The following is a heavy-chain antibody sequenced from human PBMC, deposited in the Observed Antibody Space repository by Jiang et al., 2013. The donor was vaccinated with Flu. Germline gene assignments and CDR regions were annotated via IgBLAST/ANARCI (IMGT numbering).Heavy chain of an antibody. Sequence: SGAEVKKPGSSVKVSCKASGGTFSSYAISWVRQAPGQGLEWMGRIIPILGIANYAQKFQGRVTITADKSTSTAYMELSSLRSEDTAVYYCARDRVATIGNWFDPWGQGTLVTVSS. CDR1: GGTFSSYA. V-gene: IGHV1-69*04. CDR3: ARDRVATIGNWFDP. CDR2: IIPILGIA. D-gene: IGHD5-12*01. J-gene: IGHJ5*02.